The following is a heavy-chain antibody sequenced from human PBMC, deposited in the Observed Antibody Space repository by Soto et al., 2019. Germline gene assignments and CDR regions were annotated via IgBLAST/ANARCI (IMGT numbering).Heavy chain of an antibody. Sequence: LGESLKISCQGSGYSFTSYWISWVRQMPGKGLEWMGGIDPSDAYTNYSPSFQGHVTISADKSITTAYLQWSILNASDTALYYCARLRGATACQATGNNFRYRGPAPLVTVSS. CDR3: ARLRGATACQATGNNFRY. CDR1: GYSFTSYW. D-gene: IGHD1-1*01. CDR2: IDPSDAYT. V-gene: IGHV5-10-1*01. J-gene: IGHJ4*02.